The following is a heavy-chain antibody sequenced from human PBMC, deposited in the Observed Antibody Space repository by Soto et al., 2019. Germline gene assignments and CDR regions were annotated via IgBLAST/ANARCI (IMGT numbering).Heavy chain of an antibody. V-gene: IGHV4-39*01. CDR1: GGSISSSSYY. Sequence: SETLSLTCTVSGGSISSSSYYWGWIRQPPGKGPEWIGSISYTGSTYYNPSLKSRVAMSVDTSKNQFSLNLSSVTAADTAVYYCARRNWFPFDYWGQGTLVTVSS. CDR3: ARRNWFPFDY. J-gene: IGHJ4*02. D-gene: IGHD3-9*01. CDR2: ISYTGST.